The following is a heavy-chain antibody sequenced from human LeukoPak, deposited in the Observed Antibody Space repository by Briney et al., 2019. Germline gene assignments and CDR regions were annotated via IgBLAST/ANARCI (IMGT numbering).Heavy chain of an antibody. CDR3: AKNIALTGEFDS. CDR2: MNPNSGNT. Sequence: RASVKVSCKASGYTFTSYDINWVRQATGQGLEWMGWMNPNSGNTGYAQKFQGRVSLTRDTSISTAYMELSSLRSEDTAVYYCAKNIALTGEFDSWGQGTLVTVSS. V-gene: IGHV1-8*01. CDR1: GYTFTSYD. D-gene: IGHD7-27*01. J-gene: IGHJ4*02.